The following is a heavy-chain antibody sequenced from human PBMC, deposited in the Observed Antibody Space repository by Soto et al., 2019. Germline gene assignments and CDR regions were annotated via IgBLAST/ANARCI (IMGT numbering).Heavy chain of an antibody. Sequence: AAVKVSCKASGYTFTSYHLHWVRQAPGQGLEWMGLVNPNGGNTSYARKFSDRVTMTRDTSTSTVYMELSSLRSEDTAMYYCARAEGANFWSGYTFDSWGQGTVVTV. CDR3: ARAEGANFWSGYTFDS. CDR1: GYTFTSYH. D-gene: IGHD3-3*01. J-gene: IGHJ4*02. V-gene: IGHV1-46*01. CDR2: VNPNGGNT.